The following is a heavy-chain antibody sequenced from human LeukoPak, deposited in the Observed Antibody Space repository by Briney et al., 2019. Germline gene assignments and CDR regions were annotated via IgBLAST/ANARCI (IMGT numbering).Heavy chain of an antibody. J-gene: IGHJ6*03. V-gene: IGHV3-53*01. D-gene: IGHD3-10*01. CDR1: GFTVTRNY. Sequence: GGSLRLSCAASGFTVTRNYMTWVRQAPGKGLEWVSVTYSGGRAYYEDSVKGRFTISRDNSKNTLYLQMNSLRAEDTAVYYCARVYYGSGSLHYYYYYMDVWGKGTTVTISS. CDR2: TYSGGRA. CDR3: ARVYYGSGSLHYYYYYMDV.